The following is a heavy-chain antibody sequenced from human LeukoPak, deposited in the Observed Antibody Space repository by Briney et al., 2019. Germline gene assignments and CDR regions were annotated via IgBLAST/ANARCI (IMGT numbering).Heavy chain of an antibody. V-gene: IGHV6-1*01. J-gene: IGHJ4*02. CDR2: TYYRSKWYN. CDR1: GDSVSSNSAA. CDR3: ARDRGIAARPENVNFDY. Sequence: PSQTLSLTCAISGDSVSSNSAAWNWIRQSPSRGLEWLGRTYYRSKWYNDYAVSVKSRITINPDTSKNQFSLQLNSVPPEDTAVYYCARDRGIAARPENVNFDYWGQGTLVTVSS. D-gene: IGHD6-6*01.